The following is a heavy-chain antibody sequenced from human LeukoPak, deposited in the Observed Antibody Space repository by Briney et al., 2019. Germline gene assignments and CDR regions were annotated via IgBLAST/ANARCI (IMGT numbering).Heavy chain of an antibody. CDR1: GFTFDNYA. D-gene: IGHD4-17*01. V-gene: IGHV3-23*01. CDR2: ISGSGYNT. Sequence: GGSLRLSCAASGFTFDNYAMSWVRQAPGKGLEWVSSISGSGYNTYYADSVKGRFTISRDNSKNTLYLQMNSLRAEDTAVYYCAKGSNYGDYSLHFDYWGQGTLVTVSS. CDR3: AKGSNYGDYSLHFDY. J-gene: IGHJ4*02.